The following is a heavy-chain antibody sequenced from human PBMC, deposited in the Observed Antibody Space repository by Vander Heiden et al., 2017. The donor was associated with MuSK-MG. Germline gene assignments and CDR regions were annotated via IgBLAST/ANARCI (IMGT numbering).Heavy chain of an antibody. Sequence: EVQLVESGGGLVKPGGALRLSCAASGVTFSSYSMNWVRQAPGKGLEWVSSISSSSSYIYYADSVKGRFTISRDNAKTSLYLQMNSLRAEDTAVYYCARDPGSYFDYWGQGTLVTVSS. V-gene: IGHV3-21*01. D-gene: IGHD1-26*01. CDR3: ARDPGSYFDY. CDR2: ISSSSSYI. CDR1: GVTFSSYS. J-gene: IGHJ4*02.